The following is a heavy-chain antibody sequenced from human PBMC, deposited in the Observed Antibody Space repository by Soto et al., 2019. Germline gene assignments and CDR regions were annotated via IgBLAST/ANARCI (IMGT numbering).Heavy chain of an antibody. J-gene: IGHJ4*02. D-gene: IGHD6-13*01. CDR2: ISSSSSYI. CDR1: GFTFSSYS. V-gene: IGHV3-21*01. Sequence: EVQLVESGGGLVKPGGSLRLSCAASGFTFSSYSMNWVRQAPGKGLEWVSSISSSSSYIYYADSVKGRFTISRDNAKNSLYLQINSLRAEDTAVYYCASGIAAAGSEARGQGTLVTVSS. CDR3: ASGIAAAGSEA.